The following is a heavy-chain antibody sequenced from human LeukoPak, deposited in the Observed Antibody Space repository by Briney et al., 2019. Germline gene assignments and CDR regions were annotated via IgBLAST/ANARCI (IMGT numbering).Heavy chain of an antibody. CDR3: AKGSAAARPYYFDY. J-gene: IGHJ4*02. Sequence: GGSLRLSCAASGFTFSNYVMSWVRLVPGKGLEWVSAMTGSSDSTYYADSVKGRFTISRDNSKNTLYLQMNSLRVEDTAVYYCAKGSAAARPYYFDYWGQGTLVTVSS. CDR2: MTGSSDST. D-gene: IGHD6-13*01. V-gene: IGHV3-23*01. CDR1: GFTFSNYV.